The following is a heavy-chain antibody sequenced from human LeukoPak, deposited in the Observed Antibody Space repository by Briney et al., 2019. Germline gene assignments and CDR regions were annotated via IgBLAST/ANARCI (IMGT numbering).Heavy chain of an antibody. CDR2: IYSSVTT. CDR3: AREATQPSRWFDP. J-gene: IGHJ5*02. V-gene: IGHV4-4*07. CDR1: GGSISSYC. Sequence: SETLSLTCTVSGGSISSYCWSWIRQPAGKGLEWIGRIYSSVTTNYNPSLNSRVTMSLDTSKNQFSLNLTSVTAADTAVYYCAREATQPSRWFDPWGQGTRVTVSS. D-gene: IGHD6-13*01.